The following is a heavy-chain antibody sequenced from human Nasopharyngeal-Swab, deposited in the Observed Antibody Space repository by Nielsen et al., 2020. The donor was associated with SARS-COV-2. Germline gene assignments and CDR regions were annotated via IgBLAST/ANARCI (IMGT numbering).Heavy chain of an antibody. D-gene: IGHD3-9*01. Sequence: RQAPGKGLEWIGNIFSGGSTYYNPSLDSRVTISLDTSKNQFSLKLSSVTAADTAVYYCARGTDIPPDYWGQGTLVTVSS. CDR3: ARGTDIPPDY. J-gene: IGHJ4*02. V-gene: IGHV4-39*07. CDR2: IFSGGST.